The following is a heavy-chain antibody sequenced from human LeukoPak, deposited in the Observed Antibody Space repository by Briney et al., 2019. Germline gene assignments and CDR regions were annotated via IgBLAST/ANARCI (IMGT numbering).Heavy chain of an antibody. CDR3: ARSLIRGTMVREIDY. V-gene: IGHV4-30-2*01. J-gene: IGHJ4*02. Sequence: PSETLSLTCAVSGGSISSGGYSWSWIRQPPGKGLEWIGYIYHSGSTYYNPSLKSRVTISVDRSKNQFSLKLSSVTAADTAVYYCARSLIRGTMVREIDYWGQGTLVTVSS. CDR1: GGSISSGGYS. CDR2: IYHSGST. D-gene: IGHD3-10*01.